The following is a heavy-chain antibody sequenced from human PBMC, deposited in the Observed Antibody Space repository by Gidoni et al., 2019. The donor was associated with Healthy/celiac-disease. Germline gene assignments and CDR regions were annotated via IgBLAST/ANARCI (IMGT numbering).Heavy chain of an antibody. CDR2: ISSSSSYI. D-gene: IGHD6-13*01. V-gene: IGHV3-21*01. CDR3: ARDGDSSSWYSSSYYYYYMDV. Sequence: EVQLVESGGGLVKPGGSLRLSCAASGFTFSSYSMTWVRQAPGKGLEWGSSISSSSSYIYYADSVKGRFTISRDNAKNSLYLQMNSLRAEDTAVYYCARDGDSSSWYSSSYYYYYMDVWGKGTTVTVSS. J-gene: IGHJ6*03. CDR1: GFTFSSYS.